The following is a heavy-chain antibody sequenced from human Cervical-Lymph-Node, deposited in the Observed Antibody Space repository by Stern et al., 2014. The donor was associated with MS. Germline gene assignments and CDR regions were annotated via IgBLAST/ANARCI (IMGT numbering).Heavy chain of an antibody. D-gene: IGHD6-13*01. CDR1: GASIRSFY. J-gene: IGHJ4*02. Sequence: QVQLQESGPGLVKPSETLSLTCVVSGASIRSFYWNWIRQIPGEGLEWIGFIYREDNTYYNPSLKSRVTMSVDMSKNHLSLRLASVTSADTALYFCARGGSNWSGGEYYFDSWGQGALVTVSS. CDR2: IYREDNT. CDR3: ARGGSNWSGGEYYFDS. V-gene: IGHV4-59*01.